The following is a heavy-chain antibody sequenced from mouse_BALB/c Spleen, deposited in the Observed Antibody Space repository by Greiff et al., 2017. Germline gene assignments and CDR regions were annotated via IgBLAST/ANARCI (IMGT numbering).Heavy chain of an antibody. J-gene: IGHJ1*01. CDR2: ISNLAYSI. CDR3: ARGGSWYFDV. Sequence: EVKLMESGGGLVQPGGSRKLSCAASGFTFSDYGMAWVRQAPGKGPEWVAFISNLAYSIYYADTVTGRFTISRENAKNTLYLEMSSLRSEDTAMYYCARGGSWYFDVWGAGTTVTVSS. V-gene: IGHV5-15*02. CDR1: GFTFSDYG.